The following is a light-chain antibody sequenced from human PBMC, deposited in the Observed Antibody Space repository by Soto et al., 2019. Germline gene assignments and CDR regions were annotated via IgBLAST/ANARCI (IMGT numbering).Light chain of an antibody. CDR1: TGAVTSGYY. CDR2: STS. V-gene: IGLV7-43*01. J-gene: IGLJ2*01. Sequence: QAVVTQEPSLTVSPGGTVTLTCASSTGAVTSGYYPSWFQQKPGQAPRALIYSTSDKYYWTPARFSGSLVGGKAALTLSGVQPEDEAEYYCLLYYGAAVVFGGGTKVTVL. CDR3: LLYYGAAVV.